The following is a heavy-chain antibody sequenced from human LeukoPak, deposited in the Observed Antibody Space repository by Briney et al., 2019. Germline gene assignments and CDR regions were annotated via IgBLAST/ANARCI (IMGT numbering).Heavy chain of an antibody. CDR1: GFTFSNYE. CDR2: ISSSGRNK. J-gene: IGHJ4*02. D-gene: IGHD4-17*01. CDR3: ARWGFAATVRVGDY. V-gene: IGHV3-48*03. Sequence: GGSLRLSCAASGFTFSNYEFNWGCQAPPPGLGLVSYISSSGRNKYYAHSVGGRFTVSRDNSKNMASLQMNSLRAEDTAIYSCARWGFAATVRVGDYWGQGTLVTVSS.